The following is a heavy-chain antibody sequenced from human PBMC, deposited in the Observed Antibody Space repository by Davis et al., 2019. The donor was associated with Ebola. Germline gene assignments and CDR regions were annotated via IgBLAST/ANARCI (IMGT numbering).Heavy chain of an antibody. D-gene: IGHD2-2*01. CDR3: ARGHFMVVVPAARRDYGMDV. V-gene: IGHV1-8*01. CDR2: MNPNSGNT. CDR1: GYTFTSYD. Sequence: AASVKVSCKASGYTFTSYDINWVRQATGQGLEWMGWMNPNSGNTGYAQKFQGRVTMTRNTTISTAYMELSSLRSEDTAVYYCARGHFMVVVPAARRDYGMDVWGKGTTVTVSS. J-gene: IGHJ6*04.